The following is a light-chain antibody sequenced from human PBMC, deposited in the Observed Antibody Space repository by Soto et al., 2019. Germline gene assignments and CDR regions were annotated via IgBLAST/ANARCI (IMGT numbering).Light chain of an antibody. CDR2: GAS. CDR3: QHYGISPPWT. V-gene: IGKV3-20*01. J-gene: IGKJ1*01. Sequence: EIVLTQSPGTLSLSPGERATLSCRASQSISGTYLAWNQQKPGRAPRILIYGASNRATGIPDRFRGSGSGTDFTLTISRLEPEDFAVYYCQHYGISPPWTFGQGNKVEIK. CDR1: QSISGTY.